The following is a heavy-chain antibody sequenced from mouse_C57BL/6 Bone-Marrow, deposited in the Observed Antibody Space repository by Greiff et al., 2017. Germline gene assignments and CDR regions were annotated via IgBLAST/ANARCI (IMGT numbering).Heavy chain of an antibody. V-gene: IGHV5-15*01. CDR2: ISNLAYSI. CDR3: ARHGDEYGGFAY. Sequence: EVQLVESGGGLVQPGGSLKLSCAASGFTFSDYGMAWVRQAPRKGPEWVAFISNLAYSIYYADTVTGRFTISRENAKNTLYLEMSSLRSEDTAMYYCARHGDEYGGFAYWGQGTLVTVSA. CDR1: GFTFSDYG. J-gene: IGHJ3*01. D-gene: IGHD5-1*01.